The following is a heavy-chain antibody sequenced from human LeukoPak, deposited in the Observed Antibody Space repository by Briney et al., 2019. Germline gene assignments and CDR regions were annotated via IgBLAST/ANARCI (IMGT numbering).Heavy chain of an antibody. J-gene: IGHJ5*02. V-gene: IGHV1-2*02. CDR3: ARDFGNYYGSGTLDWFDP. D-gene: IGHD3-10*01. Sequence: ASVKLSCKTSGYPFTDYYIHWVRQAPGQGLEWMGWINPNSGATNYPRKFQGRVTVTRDTSTSTAYIELTSVRSDDTAVYFCARDFGNYYGSGTLDWFDPWGKGTLVPVSS. CDR2: INPNSGAT. CDR1: GYPFTDYY.